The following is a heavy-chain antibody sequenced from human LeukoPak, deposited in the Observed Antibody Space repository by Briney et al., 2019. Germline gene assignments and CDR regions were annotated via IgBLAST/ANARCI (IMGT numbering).Heavy chain of an antibody. D-gene: IGHD4-17*01. CDR1: GGSISSYY. CDR2: VYYSGGT. Sequence: PSETLPLTCTVSGGSISSYYWSWIWQPPGKGLEWIGYVYYSGGTNYNPSLKSRVTISVDTSKNQFSLKLSSVTAADAAVYYCACNGDWGRYNWFDPWGQGTLVTVSS. J-gene: IGHJ5*02. CDR3: ACNGDWGRYNWFDP. V-gene: IGHV4-59*01.